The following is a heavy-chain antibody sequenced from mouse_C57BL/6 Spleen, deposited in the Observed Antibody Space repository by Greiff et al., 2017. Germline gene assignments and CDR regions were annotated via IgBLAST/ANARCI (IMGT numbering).Heavy chain of an antibody. CDR3: ARYYYGSSSHWYFDV. V-gene: IGHV1-80*01. J-gene: IGHJ1*03. Sequence: VQLQQSGAELVKPGASVKISCKASGYAFSSYWMNWVKQRPGKGLEWIGQIYPGDGDTNYNGKFKGKATLTADKSSSTAYMQLSSLTSEDSAVYFCARYYYGSSSHWYFDVWGTGTTVTVSS. CDR1: GYAFSSYW. D-gene: IGHD1-1*01. CDR2: IYPGDGDT.